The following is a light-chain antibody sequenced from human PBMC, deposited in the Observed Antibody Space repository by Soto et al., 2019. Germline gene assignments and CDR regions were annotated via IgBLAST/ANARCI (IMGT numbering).Light chain of an antibody. CDR3: SSYTSSSTLV. CDR2: EVS. CDR1: SSDVGAHNY. V-gene: IGLV2-14*01. Sequence: QSVLTQPASVSGSPGQSITISCTGTSSDVGAHNYVSWYQQHPGKAPKLMIYEVSNRPSGVSNRFSGSKSGNTASLTISGLQAEDESEYYCSSYTSSSTLVFGGGTKLTVL. J-gene: IGLJ2*01.